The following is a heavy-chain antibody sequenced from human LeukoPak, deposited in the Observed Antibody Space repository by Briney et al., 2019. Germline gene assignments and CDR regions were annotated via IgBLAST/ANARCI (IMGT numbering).Heavy chain of an antibody. CDR2: ISGSGGST. D-gene: IGHD6-13*01. J-gene: IGHJ4*02. V-gene: IGHV3-23*01. Sequence: GGSLRLSCAASGFTFSSYSMNWVRQAPGKGLEWVSAISGSGGSTYYADSVKGRFTISRDNSKNTLYLQMNSLRAEDTAVYYCAKDSSSLYYSLFDYWGQGTLVTVSS. CDR3: AKDSSSLYYSLFDY. CDR1: GFTFSSYS.